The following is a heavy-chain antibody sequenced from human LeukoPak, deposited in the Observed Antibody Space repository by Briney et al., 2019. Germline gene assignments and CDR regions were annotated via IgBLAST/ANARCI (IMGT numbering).Heavy chain of an antibody. V-gene: IGHV4-34*01. D-gene: IGHD3-9*01. Sequence: SETLSLTCTVSGGSISSYYWSWMWQPPGKGLEWIGEINHSGSTNYNPSLKSRVTISVDTSKNQFSLKLSSVTAADTAVYYCARQYYDILTGYYMIDYFDYWGQGTLVTVSS. J-gene: IGHJ4*02. CDR2: INHSGST. CDR1: GGSISSYY. CDR3: ARQYYDILTGYYMIDYFDY.